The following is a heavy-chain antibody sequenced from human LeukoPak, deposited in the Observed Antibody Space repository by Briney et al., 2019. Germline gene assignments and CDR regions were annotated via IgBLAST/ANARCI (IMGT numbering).Heavy chain of an antibody. J-gene: IGHJ4*02. Sequence: GGSLRLSCAASGNYWMHWVRQAPGKGLVWVSHVNSDGSWTSHADSVKGRFTVSKDNAKNTVYLQMNNLRTEDTAVYCCVSFYETNWGRGTLVTVSS. CDR3: VSFYETN. CDR1: GNYW. V-gene: IGHV3-74*01. CDR2: VNSDGSWT. D-gene: IGHD2-2*01.